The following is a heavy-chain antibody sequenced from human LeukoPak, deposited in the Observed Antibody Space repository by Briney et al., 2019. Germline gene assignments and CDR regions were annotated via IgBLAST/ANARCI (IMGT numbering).Heavy chain of an antibody. J-gene: IGHJ4*02. CDR1: GDTFTGYY. CDR2: INPNSGGT. V-gene: IGHV1-2*02. Sequence: ASVKVSCKASGDTFTGYYMHWVRQAPGQGLEWMGWINPNSGGTNYAQKFQGRVTMTRDTSISTAYMELSRLRSDDTAVYYCARDFNYYDSSGPDYWGQGTLVTVSS. D-gene: IGHD3-22*01. CDR3: ARDFNYYDSSGPDY.